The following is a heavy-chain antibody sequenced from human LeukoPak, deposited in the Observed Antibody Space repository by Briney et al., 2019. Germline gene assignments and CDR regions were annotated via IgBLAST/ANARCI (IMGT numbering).Heavy chain of an antibody. CDR2: ISAYTGYT. Sequence: ASVKVSCKASGYTFASYGFTWVRQAPGQGLEWVGWISAYTGYTIYAQKLLGRATMTTDTSTSTAYMELRSLRSDDTAVYYCARVYYYYDSSGILTLYFDYWGQGTLVTVSS. V-gene: IGHV1-18*01. J-gene: IGHJ4*02. CDR3: ARVYYYYDSSGILTLYFDY. CDR1: GYTFASYG. D-gene: IGHD3-22*01.